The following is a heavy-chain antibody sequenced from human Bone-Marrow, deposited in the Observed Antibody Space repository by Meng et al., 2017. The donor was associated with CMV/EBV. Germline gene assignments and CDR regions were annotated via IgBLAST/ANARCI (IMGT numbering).Heavy chain of an antibody. CDR2: INPNDDT. D-gene: IGHD6-19*01. J-gene: IGHJ4*02. CDR1: GYTVTDYY. CDR3: ARSSGWSSFDY. V-gene: IGHV1-2*02. Sequence: QVQLVQSGAEVMEPGASVKVSCKASGYTVTDYYIHWVRQAPGQWLEWMGWINPNDDTNYAQNFQGRVTMTRDMSINTVYMELSRLTSDDTAVYYCARSSGWSSFDYWGLGPLGTVSS.